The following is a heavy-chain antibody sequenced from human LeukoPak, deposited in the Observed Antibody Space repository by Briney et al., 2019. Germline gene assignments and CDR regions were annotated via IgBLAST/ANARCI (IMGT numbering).Heavy chain of an antibody. CDR2: IYYSGTT. V-gene: IGHV4-30-4*01. J-gene: IGHJ3*02. D-gene: IGHD1-26*01. CDR3: AREGIGWEGFDI. Sequence: SETLSLTCTVSGGSISSGDYYWSWIRQPPGEGLEWIGYIYYSGTTYYNPSLKSRVAISVDTSKNQFSLKLSSVTAADTAAYYCAREGIGWEGFDIWGQGTMVTVSS. CDR1: GGSISSGDYY.